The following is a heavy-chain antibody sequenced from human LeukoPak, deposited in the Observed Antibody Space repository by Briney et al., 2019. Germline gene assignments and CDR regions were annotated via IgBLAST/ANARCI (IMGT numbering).Heavy chain of an antibody. Sequence: SQTLSLTCAISGDSVSSNSAAWNWIRQSPSRGLEWLGRTYYRSKWYNDYAVSVKSRITINPDTSKNQFSLQLNSVTPEDTAVYYCAREGYYYDSSGYCYYFDYWGQGTLVTVSS. V-gene: IGHV6-1*01. CDR3: AREGYYYDSSGYCYYFDY. D-gene: IGHD3-22*01. CDR2: TYYRSKWYN. J-gene: IGHJ4*02. CDR1: GDSVSSNSAA.